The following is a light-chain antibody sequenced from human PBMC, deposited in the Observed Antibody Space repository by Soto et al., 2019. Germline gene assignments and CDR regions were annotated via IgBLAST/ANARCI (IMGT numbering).Light chain of an antibody. Sequence: QSALTQPASVSGSPGQSIAISCTGTSTDVGSYNSVSWYQQYLGKAPKLMIHDDNNRPSGLAERFSGSKSGNTASLTISRHEAEDADDYYCSSVTSSTSYVFGTGTKLTVL. V-gene: IGLV2-14*03. CDR2: DDN. CDR1: STDVGSYNS. CDR3: SSVTSSTSYV. J-gene: IGLJ1*01.